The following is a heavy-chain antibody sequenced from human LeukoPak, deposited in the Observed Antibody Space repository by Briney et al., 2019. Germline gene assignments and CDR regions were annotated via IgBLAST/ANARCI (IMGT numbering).Heavy chain of an antibody. D-gene: IGHD2-8*02. J-gene: IGHJ4*02. CDR1: GFTVSNYG. CDR2: ISSSTTTI. CDR3: ARVTGTWWVDH. V-gene: IGHV3-48*02. Sequence: GGSLRLSCAASGFTVSNYGMNWVRQAPGEGLEWVSYISSSTTTIYYADSVKGRFTISRDNAKNSLYLQMKSLRDEDTAVYYCARVTGTWWVDHWGQGTLVTVSS.